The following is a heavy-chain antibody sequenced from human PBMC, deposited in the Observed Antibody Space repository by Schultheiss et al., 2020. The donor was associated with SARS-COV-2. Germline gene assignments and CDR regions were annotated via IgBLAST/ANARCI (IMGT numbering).Heavy chain of an antibody. CDR3: AKADRIAVALGDYYGMDV. J-gene: IGHJ6*02. Sequence: GGSLRLSCSASGFTFSSYAMSWVRQAPGKGLEYVSAISNAGGSTYYPDSVKGRFTIARDNSKNSLYLQMNSLRAEDTALYYCAKADRIAVALGDYYGMDVWGQGTTVTVSS. CDR2: ISNAGGST. V-gene: IGHV3-64*04. CDR1: GFTFSSYA. D-gene: IGHD6-19*01.